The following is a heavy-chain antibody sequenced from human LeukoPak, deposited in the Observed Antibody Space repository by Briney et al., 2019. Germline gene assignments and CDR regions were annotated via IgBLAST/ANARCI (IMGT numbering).Heavy chain of an antibody. V-gene: IGHV1-69*13. J-gene: IGHJ3*02. Sequence: SVKVSCKASGGTFSSYAISWVRQAPGQGLEWMGGIIPIFGTANYARKFQGRVTITADESTSTAYMELSSLRSEDTAVYYCARGWYCSSTSCYFDAFDIWGQGTMVTVSS. D-gene: IGHD2-2*01. CDR1: GGTFSSYA. CDR2: IIPIFGTA. CDR3: ARGWYCSSTSCYFDAFDI.